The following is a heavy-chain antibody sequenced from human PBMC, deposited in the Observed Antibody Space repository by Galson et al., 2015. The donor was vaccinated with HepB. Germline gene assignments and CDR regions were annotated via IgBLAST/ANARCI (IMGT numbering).Heavy chain of an antibody. V-gene: IGHV1-18*01. CDR2: ISAYNGNT. CDR1: GYTFTSYG. CDR3: VWELLPPDPDYYYYYYMDV. D-gene: IGHD1-26*01. Sequence: SVKVSCKASGYTFTSYGISWVRQAPGQGLEWMGWISAYNGNTNYAQKLQGRVTMTTDTSTSTAYMELRSLRSDDTAVYYCVWELLPPDPDYYYYYYMDVWGKGTTVTVSS. J-gene: IGHJ6*03.